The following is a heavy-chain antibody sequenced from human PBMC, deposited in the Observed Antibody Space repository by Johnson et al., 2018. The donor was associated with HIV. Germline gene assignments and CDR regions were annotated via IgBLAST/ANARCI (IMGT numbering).Heavy chain of an antibody. V-gene: IGHV3-30-3*01. CDR2: ISYDGSNK. Sequence: QVQLVESGGGVVQPGRSLRLSCAASGFTFSSYDMHWVRQAPGKGLEWVAVISYDGSNKYYADSVKGRFTISRDNSENTLYLQMNSLRPEDTAVYYCARDPFTQALDAFDIWGQGTMVTVSS. CDR1: GFTFSSYD. CDR3: ARDPFTQALDAFDI. J-gene: IGHJ3*02.